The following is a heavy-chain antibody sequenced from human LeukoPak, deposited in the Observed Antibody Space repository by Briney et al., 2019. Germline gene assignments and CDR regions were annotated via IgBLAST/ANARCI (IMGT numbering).Heavy chain of an antibody. V-gene: IGHV1-2*02. Sequence: GASVKVSCKASGYTFTGYYMHWVRQAPGQGLEWMGWINPNSGGTNYAQKFQGRVTMTRDTSISTAYMELSRLRSDDTAVYYCAREVGYCSGGSCYLGAFDIWGQGTMVTVSS. D-gene: IGHD2-15*01. J-gene: IGHJ3*02. CDR3: AREVGYCSGGSCYLGAFDI. CDR2: INPNSGGT. CDR1: GYTFTGYY.